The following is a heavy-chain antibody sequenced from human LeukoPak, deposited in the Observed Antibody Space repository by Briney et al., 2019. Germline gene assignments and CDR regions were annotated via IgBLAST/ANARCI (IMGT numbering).Heavy chain of an antibody. D-gene: IGHD6-6*01. CDR3: SSSDYYYYGMDV. CDR1: GGSLNNYY. CDR2: IYYSGST. V-gene: IGHV4-59*01. J-gene: IGHJ6*02. Sequence: PSETLSLTCTVSGGSLNNYYWSWIRQPPGKGLEWIGYIYYSGSTNYNPSLKSRVTISVDTSKNQFSLKLSSVTAADTAVYYCSSSDYYYYGMDVWGQGTTVTVSS.